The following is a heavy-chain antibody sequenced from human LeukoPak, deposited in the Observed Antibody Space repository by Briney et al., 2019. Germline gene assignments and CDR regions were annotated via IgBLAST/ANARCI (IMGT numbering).Heavy chain of an antibody. CDR2: IDPDGTTV. Sequence: GSLRLPCEGSGFTFRSHWLNWVRQPPGKGPVWVAHIDPDGTTVNYADSVKGRFTVSRDNARNTLYLLMHSLRAEDTAVYFCARHRPREYSGYDPFDYWGRGTLVTVSS. D-gene: IGHD5-12*01. CDR1: GFTFRSHW. V-gene: IGHV3-74*01. CDR3: ARHRPREYSGYDPFDY. J-gene: IGHJ4*02.